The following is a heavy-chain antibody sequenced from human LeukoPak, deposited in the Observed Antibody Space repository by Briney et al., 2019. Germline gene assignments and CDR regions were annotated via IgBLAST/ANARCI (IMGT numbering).Heavy chain of an antibody. CDR3: ARGEYSAGSSSWYDY. J-gene: IGHJ4*02. CDR1: GDSVSSNSAA. CDR2: TYYRSKWYN. Sequence: SQTLSLTCAISGDSVSSNSAAWNWTRQSPSRGLEWLGRTYYRSKWYNDYAVSVKSRITINPDTSKNQFSLQLNSVTPEDTAVYYCARGEYSAGSSSWYDYWGQGTLVTVSS. V-gene: IGHV6-1*01. D-gene: IGHD6-13*01.